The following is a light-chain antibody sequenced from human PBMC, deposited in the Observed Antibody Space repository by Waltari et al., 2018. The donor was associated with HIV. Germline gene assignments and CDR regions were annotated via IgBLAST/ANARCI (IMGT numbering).Light chain of an antibody. Sequence: EIVMTQSPDTLSVSPGERATLSCTASQSVTTNLAWYQQQPGQAPRLLFYGSSTRATGLPDRFSGSGSGTEFTLTISSLQSEDSAVYYCQQYNHWPWTFGQGTTVEIK. J-gene: IGKJ1*01. CDR3: QQYNHWPWT. CDR2: GSS. CDR1: QSVTTN. V-gene: IGKV3-15*01.